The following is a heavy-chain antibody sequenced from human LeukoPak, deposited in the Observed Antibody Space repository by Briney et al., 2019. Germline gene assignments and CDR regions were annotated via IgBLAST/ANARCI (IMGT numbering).Heavy chain of an antibody. D-gene: IGHD5-24*01. CDR1: GDSIRSHF. Sequence: PSETLSLTCTVSGDSIRSHFYNWVRPPPGKGLEWIGVTHESESTNYNPSLKGRVTISVDTSKNQFSLRLTSVTAADTAVYYCVIGRGWLPDYWGQGTLVTVSS. CDR3: VIGRGWLPDY. V-gene: IGHV4-59*11. CDR2: THESEST. J-gene: IGHJ4*02.